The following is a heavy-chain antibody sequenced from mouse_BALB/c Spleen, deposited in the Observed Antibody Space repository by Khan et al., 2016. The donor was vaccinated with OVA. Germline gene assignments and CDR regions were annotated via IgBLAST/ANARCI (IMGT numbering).Heavy chain of an antibody. V-gene: IGHV1S81*02. Sequence: VQLQESGAELVKPGASVKLSCKASGYTFTSYYMYWVKQRPGQGLEWIGEINPNNGGTNFNEKFKSKATLTVDKSSSTAYMQLNNLTSEDSAVYYCTRSGYGSVAYGGQGTVVTVSA. D-gene: IGHD2-2*01. CDR2: INPNNGGT. J-gene: IGHJ3*01. CDR3: TRSGYGSVAY. CDR1: GYTFTSYY.